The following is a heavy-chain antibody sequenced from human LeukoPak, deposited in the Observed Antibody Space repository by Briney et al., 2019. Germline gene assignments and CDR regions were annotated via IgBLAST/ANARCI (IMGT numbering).Heavy chain of an antibody. CDR1: GFTFSSYW. D-gene: IGHD3-10*01. Sequence: GGSLRLSCAASGFTFSSYWMHWVRQAPGKGLVWVSRINSDGSSTSYADSVKGRFTISRDDSKNTLSLQMNSLRAEDTAVYYCARETGSGYGMDVWGQGTTVTVSS. J-gene: IGHJ6*02. CDR3: ARETGSGYGMDV. CDR2: INSDGSST. V-gene: IGHV3-74*01.